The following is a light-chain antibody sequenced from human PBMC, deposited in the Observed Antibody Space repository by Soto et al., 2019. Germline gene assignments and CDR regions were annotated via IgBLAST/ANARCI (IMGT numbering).Light chain of an antibody. CDR1: QKINNF. CDR2: LAS. V-gene: IGKV1-39*01. CDR3: QQSLGNPRT. J-gene: IGKJ4*01. Sequence: DIQMTQSPSSLSASVGDSVTITCRASQKINNFLNWYQQKPGKAPKLLIFLASTLESGVPSRFGGSGSGTDCTLSISSLQPEDSATYYCQQSLGNPRTFGGGTKVEIQ.